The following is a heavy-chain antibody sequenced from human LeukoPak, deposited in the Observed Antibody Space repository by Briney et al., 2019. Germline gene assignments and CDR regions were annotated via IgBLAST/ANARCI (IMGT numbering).Heavy chain of an antibody. J-gene: IGHJ4*02. CDR3: ATDPISRYFDGFDY. CDR1: GGTFSSYA. CDR2: IIPIFGTA. D-gene: IGHD3-9*01. V-gene: IGHV1-69*01. Sequence: GASVKVSCKASGGTFSSYAISWVRQAPGQGLEWMGGIIPIFGTANYAQKFQGRVTITADESTSTAYMELSSLRSEDTAMYYCATDPISRYFDGFDYWGQGTLVTVSS.